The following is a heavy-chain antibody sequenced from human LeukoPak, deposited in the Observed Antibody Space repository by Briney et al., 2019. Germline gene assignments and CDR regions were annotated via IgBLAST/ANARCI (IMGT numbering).Heavy chain of an antibody. D-gene: IGHD3-10*01. CDR1: GGSISSGDYY. CDR3: ARTPYYGSGSYYY. J-gene: IGHJ4*02. V-gene: IGHV4-30-4*01. CDR2: IYYSGST. Sequence: PSETLSLTCTVSGGSISSGDYYWSWIRQPPGKGLEWIGYIYYSGSTYYNPSLKSRVTISVDTSKNQFSLKLSSVTAADTAVYYCARTPYYGSGSYYYWGQGTLVTVSS.